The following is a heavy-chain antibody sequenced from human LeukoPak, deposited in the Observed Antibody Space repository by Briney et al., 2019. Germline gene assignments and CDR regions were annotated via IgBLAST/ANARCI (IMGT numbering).Heavy chain of an antibody. V-gene: IGHV3-33*08. D-gene: IGHD1-26*01. CDR1: GFIFNEYA. J-gene: IGHJ4*02. CDR2: IWRDGSNK. CDR3: ARHGSGRKYFDPLDY. Sequence: GGSLRLSCAAAGFIFNEYAMHWVRQAPGKGLEWVAVIWRDGSNKYYADSVKGRFTVSRHNPKNTLNLQMDSLRVEDTAVYYCARHGSGRKYFDPLDYWGQGTLVTVSS.